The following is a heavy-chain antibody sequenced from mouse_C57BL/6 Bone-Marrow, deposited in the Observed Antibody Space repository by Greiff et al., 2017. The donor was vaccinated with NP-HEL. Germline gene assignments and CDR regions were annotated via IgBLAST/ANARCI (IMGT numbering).Heavy chain of an antibody. V-gene: IGHV2-6*03. CDR1: GFSLTSYG. Sequence: QVQLKESGPGLVAPSQSLSITCTVSGFSLTSYGVHWVRQPPGKGLEWLVAIWSDGSTTYNSALKYSLSISKDNSKSQVILKMNSLQTDDTAMYYCDSTILAYAMDYWGQGTSVTVSS. CDR3: DSTILAYAMDY. D-gene: IGHD1-1*01. J-gene: IGHJ4*01. CDR2: IWSDGST.